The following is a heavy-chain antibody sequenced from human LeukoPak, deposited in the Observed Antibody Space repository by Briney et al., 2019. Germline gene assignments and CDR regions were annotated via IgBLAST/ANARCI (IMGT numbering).Heavy chain of an antibody. J-gene: IGHJ5*02. CDR1: GGSINSYY. CDR3: ARARDGHINNWFDP. V-gene: IGHV4-59*01. Sequence: PSETLSLTCTVSGGSINSYYWSWIRQPPGKGLEWIGYIYYSGSTNYNPSLKSRVTISVDTSKNQFSLKMSFVTAADTAVYYCARARDGHINNWFDPWGQGTLVIVSS. CDR2: IYYSGST. D-gene: IGHD5-24*01.